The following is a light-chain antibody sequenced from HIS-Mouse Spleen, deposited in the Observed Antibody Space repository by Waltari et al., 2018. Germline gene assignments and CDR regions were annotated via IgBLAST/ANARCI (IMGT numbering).Light chain of an antibody. CDR3: QAWDSSTDVV. V-gene: IGLV3-1*01. CDR2: QDS. CDR1: KVGDKY. Sequence: SYELTQPPSVSVSPRQTASITCSGDKVGDKYACWYQQKPGQSPVLVIYQDSKRPSGIHERFSGSNSGNTATLTISGTQAMDEADYYCQAWDSSTDVVFGGGTKLTVL. J-gene: IGLJ2*01.